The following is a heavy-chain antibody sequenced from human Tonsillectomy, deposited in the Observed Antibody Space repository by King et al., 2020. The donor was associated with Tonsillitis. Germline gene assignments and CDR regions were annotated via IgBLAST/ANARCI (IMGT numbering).Heavy chain of an antibody. Sequence: QLVQSGADVKKPGESMKISCKGFGYSFNFYWIGWVRQMPGKGLDGRGSSYPGVSDTTYSPSFQGQVTITVDKSISTAYLQWSSLKASDTAMYYCARRSSDLFDYWGQGTLVTVSS. D-gene: IGHD6-6*01. CDR2: SYPGVSDT. CDR1: GYSFNFYW. J-gene: IGHJ4*02. CDR3: ARRSSDLFDY. V-gene: IGHV5-51*01.